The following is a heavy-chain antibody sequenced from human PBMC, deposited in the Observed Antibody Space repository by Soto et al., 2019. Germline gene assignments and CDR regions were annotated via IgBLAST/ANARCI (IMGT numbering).Heavy chain of an antibody. CDR1: GYTFTSYY. CDR2: INPSGGST. J-gene: IGHJ4*02. CDR3: ARGLDILTGYYMGPIDY. Sequence: ASVKVSCKASGYTFTSYYMHWVRQAPGQGLEWMGIINPSGGSTSYAQKFQGRVTMTRDTSTSTVYMELSSLRSEDTAVYYCARGLDILTGYYMGPIDYWGQGTLVTVSS. D-gene: IGHD3-9*01. V-gene: IGHV1-46*01.